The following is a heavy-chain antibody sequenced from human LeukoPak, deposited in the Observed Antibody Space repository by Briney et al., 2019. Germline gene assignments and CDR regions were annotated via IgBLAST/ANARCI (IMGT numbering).Heavy chain of an antibody. V-gene: IGHV3-7*01. D-gene: IGHD6-13*01. CDR2: IKQDGSDK. J-gene: IGHJ6*02. CDR1: GFTFSNYW. CDR3: ARDPVVSSSWPLYSDYGMDV. Sequence: PGGSLRLSCEGSGFTFSNYWMSWVRQAPGEGLEWVANIKQDGSDKYYVDSVKGRFTISRDNTKNSLHLQMNSLRAEDTAVYYCARDPVVSSSWPLYSDYGMDVWGQGTTVTVSS.